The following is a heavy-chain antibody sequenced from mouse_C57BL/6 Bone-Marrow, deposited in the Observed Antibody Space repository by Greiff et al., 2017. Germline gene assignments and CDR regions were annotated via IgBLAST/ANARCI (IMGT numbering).Heavy chain of an antibody. J-gene: IGHJ1*03. D-gene: IGHD1-1*01. CDR2: IDPENGDT. V-gene: IGHV14-4*01. Sequence: VQLQQSGAELVRPGASVKLSCTASGFNIKDDYMHWVKQRPEQGLEWIGWIDPENGDTEYASKFQGKATITADTSSNTAYLQLSSLTSEDTAVYYCTPLYYGSPYWYFDVWGTGTTVTVSS. CDR1: GFNIKDDY. CDR3: TPLYYGSPYWYFDV.